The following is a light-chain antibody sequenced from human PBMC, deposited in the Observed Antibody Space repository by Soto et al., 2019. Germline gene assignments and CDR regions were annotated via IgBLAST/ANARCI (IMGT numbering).Light chain of an antibody. J-gene: IGLJ2*01. CDR1: SSDVGDYKY. CDR3: SSYTSSATLV. Sequence: QSALTQPASVSGSPGQSITISCTATSSDVGDYKYVAWYQQYPGKAPKLVISEVFNRPSGVSHRFSGSKSDNTASLIISGLQTEDEADYYCSSYTSSATLVFGGGTKLAVL. V-gene: IGLV2-14*01. CDR2: EVF.